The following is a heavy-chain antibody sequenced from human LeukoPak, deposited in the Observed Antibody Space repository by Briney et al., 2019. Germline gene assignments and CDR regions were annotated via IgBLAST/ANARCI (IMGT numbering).Heavy chain of an antibody. CDR3: ARDGLAVL. V-gene: IGHV4-39*07. CDR1: GGSISSSSYY. D-gene: IGHD6-19*01. Sequence: PSETLSLTCTVSGGSISSSSYYWGWIRQPPGKGLEWIGSIYYSGSTYYNPSLKSRVTISVDTSKNQFSLKLSSVTAADTAVYYCARDGLAVLWGQGTLVTVSS. J-gene: IGHJ4*02. CDR2: IYYSGST.